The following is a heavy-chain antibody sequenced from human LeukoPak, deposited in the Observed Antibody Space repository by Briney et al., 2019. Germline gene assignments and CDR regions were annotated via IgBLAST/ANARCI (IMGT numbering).Heavy chain of an antibody. CDR1: GYTFTSYG. V-gene: IGHV1-18*01. CDR2: VSAYADNT. D-gene: IGHD1-26*01. J-gene: IGHJ1*01. CDR3: VRGRFIAGAGD. Sequence: ASVKVSCKASGYTFTSYGISWVRQAPGQGLEWMGWVSAYADNTNYVQKVQGRVTMTRNTSISTAYMELSNLRSEDTAVYYCVRGRFIAGAGDWGQGTPVTVPS.